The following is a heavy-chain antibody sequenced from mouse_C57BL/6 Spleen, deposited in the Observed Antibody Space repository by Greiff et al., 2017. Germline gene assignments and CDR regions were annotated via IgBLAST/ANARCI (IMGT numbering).Heavy chain of an antibody. CDR2: IYPSDSET. CDR1: GYTFTSYW. CDR3: ARCEVDYAMDY. Sequence: VQLQQPGAELVRPGSSVKLSCKASGYTFTSYWMDWVKQRPGQGLEWIGNIYPSDSETHYNQKFKDKATLTVDKSSSTAYMQHSSLTSEDSAVYYCARCEVDYAMDYWGQGTSVTVSA. V-gene: IGHV1-61*01. J-gene: IGHJ4*01. D-gene: IGHD1-1*01.